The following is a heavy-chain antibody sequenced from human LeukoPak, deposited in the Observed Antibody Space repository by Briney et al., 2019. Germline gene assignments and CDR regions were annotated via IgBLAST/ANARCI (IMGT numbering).Heavy chain of an antibody. D-gene: IGHD1-26*01. CDR2: IYTSGST. CDR1: GGSISSGSYY. V-gene: IGHV4-61*02. Sequence: PSQTLSLTCTVSGGSISSGSYYWSWIRQPAGKGLEWIGRIYTSGSTNYNPSLKSRVTISVDTSKNQFSLKLSSVTAADTAVYYCARAVGGLPFDPWGQGTLVTVSS. CDR3: ARAVGGLPFDP. J-gene: IGHJ5*02.